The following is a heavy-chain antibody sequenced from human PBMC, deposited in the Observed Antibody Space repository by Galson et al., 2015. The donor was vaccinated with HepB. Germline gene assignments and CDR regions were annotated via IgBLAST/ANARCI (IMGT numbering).Heavy chain of an antibody. J-gene: IGHJ6*04. V-gene: IGHV3-7*01. Sequence: SLRLSCAASGFTFSSYWMSWVRQAPGKGLEWVANIKQDGSEKYYVESVKGRFTISRDNAKNSLYLQMNSLRAEDTAVYYCAREASDSTSAVGMDVWGKGTTVTVSS. CDR1: GFTFSSYW. D-gene: IGHD2-2*01. CDR2: IKQDGSEK. CDR3: AREASDSTSAVGMDV.